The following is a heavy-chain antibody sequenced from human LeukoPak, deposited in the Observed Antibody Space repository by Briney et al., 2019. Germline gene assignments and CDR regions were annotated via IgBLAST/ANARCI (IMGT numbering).Heavy chain of an antibody. V-gene: IGHV3-23*01. Sequence: GGSLRLSCAASGFTFSSYAMSWVRQAPGKGLEWVSAISGSGGTTYYADSVKGRFTISRDNYKNKLFLQMNSLRAEDTALYYCAKGSCASFTCYSRFDPWGQGTLVTVSS. D-gene: IGHD2-21*02. CDR2: ISGSGGTT. CDR1: GFTFSSYA. CDR3: AKGSCASFTCYSRFDP. J-gene: IGHJ5*02.